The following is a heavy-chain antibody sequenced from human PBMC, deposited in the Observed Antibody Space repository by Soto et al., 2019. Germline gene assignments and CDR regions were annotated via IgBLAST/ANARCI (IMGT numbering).Heavy chain of an antibody. CDR2: LSWDSGVI. CDR1: GFSLDHYA. Sequence: EVRLVESGGGLAQPGRSLRLSCVASGFSLDHYAMHWFRQAPGKGLEWVSGLSWDSGVIDYADSVRGRFTISRDNAKNSLYLQMTSLRAEDTALYYCVKDNVGVYCSGGRCYFDYWGQGSLVTVSS. D-gene: IGHD2-15*01. CDR3: VKDNVGVYCSGGRCYFDY. V-gene: IGHV3-9*01. J-gene: IGHJ4*02.